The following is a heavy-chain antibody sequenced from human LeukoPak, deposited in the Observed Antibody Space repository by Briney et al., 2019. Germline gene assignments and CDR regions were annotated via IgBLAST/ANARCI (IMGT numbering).Heavy chain of an antibody. Sequence: ASVKVSCKASGYTFTSYGIIWVRQAPGQGLEWMGWISPYNGNTNYAQKFQGRVTMTTDTSTSTAYMEVRSLRYDDTAVYYCARDGGYCSSTSCYWLDYWGQGTLVTVSS. CDR3: ARDGGYCSSTSCYWLDY. V-gene: IGHV1-18*01. CDR1: GYTFTSYG. D-gene: IGHD2-2*01. J-gene: IGHJ4*02. CDR2: ISPYNGNT.